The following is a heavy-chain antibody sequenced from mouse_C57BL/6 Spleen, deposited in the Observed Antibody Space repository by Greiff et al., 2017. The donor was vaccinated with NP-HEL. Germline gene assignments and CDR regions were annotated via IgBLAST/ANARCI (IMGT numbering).Heavy chain of an antibody. J-gene: IGHJ3*01. CDR1: GFTFSSYA. CDR2: ISSGGDYI. D-gene: IGHD2-4*01. Sequence: VQLKESGEGLVKPGGSLKLSCAASGFTFSSYAMSWVRQTPEKRLEWVAYISSGGDYIYYADTVKGRFTISRDNARNTLYLQMSSLKSEDTAMYYCTRDRDYDYDAGFAYWGQGTLVTVSA. V-gene: IGHV5-9-1*02. CDR3: TRDRDYDYDAGFAY.